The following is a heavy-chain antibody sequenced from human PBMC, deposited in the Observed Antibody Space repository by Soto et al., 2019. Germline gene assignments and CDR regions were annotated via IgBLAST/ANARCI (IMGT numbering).Heavy chain of an antibody. D-gene: IGHD2-8*01. J-gene: IGHJ4*02. CDR3: ARDPNGPGYCTNGVCYGPYDY. CDR1: GYTFTSYA. Sequence: ASVKVSCKASGYTFTSYAMHWVRQAPGQRLEWMGWINAGNGNTKYSQKFQGRVTITRDTSASTAYMELSSLRSEDTAVYYCARDPNGPGYCTNGVCYGPYDYWGQGTLVTVSS. CDR2: INAGNGNT. V-gene: IGHV1-3*01.